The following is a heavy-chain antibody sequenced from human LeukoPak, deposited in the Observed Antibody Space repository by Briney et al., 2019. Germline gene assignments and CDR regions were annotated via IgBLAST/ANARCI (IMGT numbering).Heavy chain of an antibody. CDR1: GYTFTGYY. CDR2: FDPEDGEA. CDR3: ATLGPPGYGGYEDY. J-gene: IGHJ4*02. V-gene: IGHV1-24*01. D-gene: IGHD5-12*01. Sequence: ASVKVSCKASGYTFTGYYMHWVRQAPGKGLEWMGGFDPEDGEAIYAQKFQGRVTMTEDTSTDTAYMELSSLRSEDTAVYYCATLGPPGYGGYEDYWGQGTLVTVSS.